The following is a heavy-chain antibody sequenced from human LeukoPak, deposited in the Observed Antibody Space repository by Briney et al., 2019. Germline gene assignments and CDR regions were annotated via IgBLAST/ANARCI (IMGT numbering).Heavy chain of an antibody. CDR1: GYTFTGYY. CDR2: INPNSGGT. D-gene: IGHD6-13*01. V-gene: IGHV1-2*02. J-gene: IGHJ4*02. CDR3: ARDLRYLIAAAGQNY. Sequence: ASVKVSCKASGYTFTGYYMHWVRQAPGPGLEWMGWINPNSGGTNYAQKFQGRVTMTRDTSISTAYMELSRLRSDDTAVYYCARDLRYLIAAAGQNYWGQGTLVTVSS.